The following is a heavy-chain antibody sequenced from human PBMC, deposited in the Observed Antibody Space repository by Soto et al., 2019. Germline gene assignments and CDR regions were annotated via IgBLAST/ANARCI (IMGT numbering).Heavy chain of an antibody. CDR3: ARGPDIVVVPAAIGYWYFDL. V-gene: IGHV1-69*01. CDR2: IIPIFGTA. Sequence: QVQLVQSGAEVKKPGSSVKVSCKASGGTFSSYAISWVRQAPGQGLEWMGGIIPIFGTANYAQKFQGRVTITADESTSTAYMELSSLRSEDTALYYCARGPDIVVVPAAIGYWYFDLWGRGTLVTVSS. D-gene: IGHD2-2*02. J-gene: IGHJ2*01. CDR1: GGTFSSYA.